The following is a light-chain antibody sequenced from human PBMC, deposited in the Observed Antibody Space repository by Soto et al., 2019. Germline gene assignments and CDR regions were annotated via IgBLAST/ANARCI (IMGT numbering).Light chain of an antibody. CDR1: QSINSN. CDR2: GAS. J-gene: IGKJ1*01. CDR3: QQYNNWPPWT. V-gene: IGKV3-15*01. Sequence: DIVMTQSPATLSVSPGERATLSCTASQSINSNLAWFQQKPGQAPRLLIYGASTRATGIPARFSVSGSGTEFTLTISSLQSEDFAVYICQQYNNWPPWTFGQGTKVEIK.